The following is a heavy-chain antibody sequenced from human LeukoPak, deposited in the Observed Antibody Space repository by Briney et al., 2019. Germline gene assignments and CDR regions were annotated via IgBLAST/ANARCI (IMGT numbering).Heavy chain of an antibody. J-gene: IGHJ5*02. V-gene: IGHV4-59*08. D-gene: IGHD3-22*01. CDR3: ARAGEYYYDSSGQA. CDR1: GGSISSYY. Sequence: SETLSLTCTVSGGSISSYYWSWIRQTPGKGLEWIGYIYYRGSTNYNPSLKSRVTISVDTSKNQFYLKLSSVTAADTAVYYCARAGEYYYDSSGQAWGQGTLVTVSS. CDR2: IYYRGST.